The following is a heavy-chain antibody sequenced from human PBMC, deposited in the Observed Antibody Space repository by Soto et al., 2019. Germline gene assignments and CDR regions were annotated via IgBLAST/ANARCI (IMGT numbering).Heavy chain of an antibody. CDR1: GYTFTGYY. Sequence: GASVKVSCKASGYTFTGYYMHWVRQAPGQGLEWMGWINPNSGGTNYAQKFQGWVTMTRDTSISTAYMELSRLRSDDTAVYYCARLHYGGNSGAFDIWGQGTMVTVSS. CDR2: INPNSGGT. J-gene: IGHJ3*02. V-gene: IGHV1-2*04. CDR3: ARLHYGGNSGAFDI. D-gene: IGHD4-17*01.